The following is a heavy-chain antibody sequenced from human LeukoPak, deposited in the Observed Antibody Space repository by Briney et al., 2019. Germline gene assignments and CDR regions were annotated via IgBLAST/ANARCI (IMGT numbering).Heavy chain of an antibody. CDR2: INHSGST. V-gene: IGHV4-34*01. D-gene: IGHD3-10*01. Sequence: SETLSLTCAVYGGSFSGYYWSWIRQPPGKGLEWIGEINHSGSTNYNPSLKSRVTISVDTSKNQFSLKLSSVTAADTAVYYCAVTMVRRVIKGGVFDYWGQGTLVTVSS. CDR1: GGSFSGYY. J-gene: IGHJ4*02. CDR3: AVTMVRRVIKGGVFDY.